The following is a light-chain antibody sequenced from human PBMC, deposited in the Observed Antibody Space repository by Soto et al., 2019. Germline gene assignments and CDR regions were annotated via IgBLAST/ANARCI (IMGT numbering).Light chain of an antibody. CDR3: SSYAGSNNLV. CDR2: EVS. CDR1: SSDVGGYNY. Sequence: QSALTQPPSVSGSPGQSVTISCTGTSSDVGGYNYVSWYQQHPGKAPKIMIYEVSKRPSGVPDRFSGSKSGNTASLTVSXXXXXXXADYYCSSYAGSNNLVFGGGTKVTVL. J-gene: IGLJ2*01. V-gene: IGLV2-8*01.